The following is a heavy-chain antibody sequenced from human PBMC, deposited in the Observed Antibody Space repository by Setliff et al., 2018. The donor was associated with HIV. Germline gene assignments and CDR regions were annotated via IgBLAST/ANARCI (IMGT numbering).Heavy chain of an antibody. J-gene: IGHJ4*02. CDR3: AKTIGRYFDLFDN. V-gene: IGHV4-39*01. D-gene: IGHD3-9*01. Sequence: SETLSLTCTVSGGSISSTSYYWGWIRQPPGTGLEWIGSISSSGNTYYNPSLKSRVTTSVDTPKNQFSLKLNSVTAADTAVYYCAKTIGRYFDLFDNWGQGTLVTVSS. CDR2: ISSSGNT. CDR1: GGSISSTSYY.